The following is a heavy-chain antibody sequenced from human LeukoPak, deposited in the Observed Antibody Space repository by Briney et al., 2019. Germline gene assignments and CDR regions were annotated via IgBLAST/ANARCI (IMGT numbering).Heavy chain of an antibody. Sequence: SETLSLTCTVSGGSISSYYWSWIRQPPGKGLEWIGYIYYGGSTNYNPSLKSRVTISVDTSKNQFSLKLSSVTAADTAVYYCASSAGDCSGGSCYSLSPDYWGQGTLVTVSS. D-gene: IGHD2-15*01. CDR2: IYYGGST. CDR3: ASSAGDCSGGSCYSLSPDY. J-gene: IGHJ4*02. CDR1: GGSISSYY. V-gene: IGHV4-59*01.